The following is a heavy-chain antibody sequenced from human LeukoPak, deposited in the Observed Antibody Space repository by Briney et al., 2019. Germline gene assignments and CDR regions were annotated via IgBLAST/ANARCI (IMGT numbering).Heavy chain of an antibody. CDR1: GFTFSSYG. D-gene: IGHD2-15*01. J-gene: IGHJ6*03. CDR2: IRYDGRNK. V-gene: IGHV3-30*02. Sequence: PGGSLRLSCAASGFTFSSYGMHWVRQAPGKGLEWVAFIRYDGRNKYYADSVKGRFTISRDNSKNTLYLQMNSLRAEDTAVYYCAKEGFRAYCSGGSCYSDYYYMDVWGKGTTVTVSS. CDR3: AKEGFRAYCSGGSCYSDYYYMDV.